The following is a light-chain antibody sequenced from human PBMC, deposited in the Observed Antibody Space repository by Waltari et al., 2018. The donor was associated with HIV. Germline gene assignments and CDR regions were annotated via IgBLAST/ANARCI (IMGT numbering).Light chain of an antibody. V-gene: IGLV1-47*01. CDR2: RSD. CDR1: RSNIGRNY. J-gene: IGLJ3*02. CDR3: ASWDDNLSGWV. Sequence: QSVLTQPPSASGTPGQSVSISCSGSRSNIGRNYVYWYQHLPGTTPKVVIYRSDHRPSCVPDRFSGSNSGTSASLAISGLRSEDEAHYYCASWDDNLSGWVFGGGTKLTVL.